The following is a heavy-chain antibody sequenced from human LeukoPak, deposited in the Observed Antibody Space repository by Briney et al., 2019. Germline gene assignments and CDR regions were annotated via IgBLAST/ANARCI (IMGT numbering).Heavy chain of an antibody. V-gene: IGHV1-2*06. J-gene: IGHJ4*02. CDR1: GYIFTDYY. D-gene: IGHD2-8*01. CDR3: ARVSYGNNATPFDF. Sequence: GASVKVSCKAAGYIFTDYYIHWVRQAPGQWPEWMGRINPNTGGTDYVQKFQGRVTMSRDTSLSTAFMELSSLKSDDTAVYYCARVSYGNNATPFDFWGQGTLVTVSS. CDR2: INPNTGGT.